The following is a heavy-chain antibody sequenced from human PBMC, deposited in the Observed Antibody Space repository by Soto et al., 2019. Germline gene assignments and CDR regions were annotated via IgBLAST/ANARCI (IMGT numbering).Heavy chain of an antibody. CDR1: GFTFGSFT. Sequence: EVHLVEAGGGLVKPGESLTLSCAASGFTFGSFTLNWVRQAPGKGLEWVSSISSSSAYIYYAKSVKGRFTISRDNARSTLYLQMNSLRLDDTAVYFCARDGLTFGGDWGQGTLFAVS. CDR2: ISSSSAYI. V-gene: IGHV3-21*06. J-gene: IGHJ4*02. D-gene: IGHD3-16*01. CDR3: ARDGLTFGGD.